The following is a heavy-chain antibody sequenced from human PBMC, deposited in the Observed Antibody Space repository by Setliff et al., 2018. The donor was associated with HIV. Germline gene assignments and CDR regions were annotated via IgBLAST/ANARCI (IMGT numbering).Heavy chain of an antibody. CDR3: ASGEPYYYDSTGYSGNYFDY. CDR2: IYHGGST. D-gene: IGHD3-22*01. CDR1: GGSISSSNW. J-gene: IGHJ4*02. Sequence: SETLSLTCAVSGGSISSSNWWSWVRQPPGKGLEWIGEIYHGGSTNYNPSLKSRVTISVDKSKNQSSLKLASVTAADTAVYYCASGEPYYYDSTGYSGNYFDYWGQGTLVTVSS. V-gene: IGHV4-4*02.